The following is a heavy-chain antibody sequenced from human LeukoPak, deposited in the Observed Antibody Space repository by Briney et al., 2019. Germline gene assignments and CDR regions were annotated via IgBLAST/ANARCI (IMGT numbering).Heavy chain of an antibody. CDR2: ISGYNGNT. V-gene: IGHV1-18*01. J-gene: IGHJ3*02. CDR1: GYIFTEHH. Sequence: ASVKVSCKASGYIFTEHHINWVRQAPGQGLEWMGWISGYNGNTNYAQKFQGRVTMTTDTATTTAYMELKSLTSDDTAVYYCATGTNYYDSSGYYPDAFDIWGQGTMVTVSS. D-gene: IGHD3-22*01. CDR3: ATGTNYYDSSGYYPDAFDI.